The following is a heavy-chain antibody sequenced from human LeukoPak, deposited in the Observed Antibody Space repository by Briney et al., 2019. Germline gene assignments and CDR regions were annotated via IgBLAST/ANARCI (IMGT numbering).Heavy chain of an antibody. CDR1: GGTFSSYA. CDR3: ARSGDLGYSSSWYRPVHYYYYMDV. J-gene: IGHJ6*03. V-gene: IGHV1-69*05. CDR2: IIPIFGTA. D-gene: IGHD6-13*01. Sequence: SVKVSCKASGGTFSSYAISWVRRAPGQGLEWMGGIIPIFGTASYAQEFQGRVTITTDESTSTAYMELSSLRSEDTAVYYCARSGDLGYSSSWYRPVHYYYYMDVWGEGTTVTVSS.